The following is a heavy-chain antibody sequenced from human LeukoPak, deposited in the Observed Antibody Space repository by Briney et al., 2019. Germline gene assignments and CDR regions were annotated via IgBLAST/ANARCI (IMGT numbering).Heavy chain of an antibody. J-gene: IGHJ4*02. CDR3: AKGPRPDISVAHTLER. CDR1: GFSFNNYA. Sequence: GGSLILSCAASGFSFNNYAMTWVRQAPGRGLEWVSTISSRGDSTYDADSVRGRFTISRDNSQNSLYLQMNSLRAEDTAVYYCAKGPRPDISVAHTLERWDQGTLVTVSS. V-gene: IGHV3-23*01. D-gene: IGHD6-19*01. CDR2: ISSRGDST.